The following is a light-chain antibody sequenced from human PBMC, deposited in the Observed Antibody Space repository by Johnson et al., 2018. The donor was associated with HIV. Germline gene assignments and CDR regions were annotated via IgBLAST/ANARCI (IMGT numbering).Light chain of an antibody. J-gene: IGLJ1*01. CDR2: ENN. V-gene: IGLV1-51*02. CDR1: SSNIGNNY. CDR3: ATWESSLSANV. Sequence: QSVLTQPPSVSAAPGQKVTISCSGSSSNIGNNYVSWYQQLPGTAPKLLIYENNKRPSGIPDRFSGSKSAASSTLDITGTQSGDEGDYYCATWESSLSANVFGPGTKVTVL.